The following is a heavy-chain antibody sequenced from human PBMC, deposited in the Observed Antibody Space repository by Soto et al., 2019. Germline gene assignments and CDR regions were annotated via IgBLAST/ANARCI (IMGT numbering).Heavy chain of an antibody. CDR2: FDPEDGET. V-gene: IGHV1-24*01. D-gene: IGHD3-10*01. CDR1: GYTFTSYG. CDR3: ATRADYYGSGIFDY. Sequence: ASVKVSCKASGYTFTSYGISWVRQAPGKGLEWMGGFDPEDGETIYAQKFQGRVTMTEDISTDTAYMELSSLRSEDTAVYYCATRADYYGSGIFDYWGQGTLVTVSS. J-gene: IGHJ4*02.